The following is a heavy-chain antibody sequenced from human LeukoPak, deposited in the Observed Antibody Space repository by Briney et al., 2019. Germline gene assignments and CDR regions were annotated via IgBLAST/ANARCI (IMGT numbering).Heavy chain of an antibody. J-gene: IGHJ4*02. CDR3: ARGGYYGFDY. CDR2: IYHSGST. D-gene: IGHD3-10*01. CDR1: GYSISSGYY. V-gene: IGHV4-38-2*02. Sequence: SETLSLTCTVSGYSISSGYYWGWIRQPPGKGLEWIGSIYHSGSTYYNPSLKSRVTISVDTSKNQFSLKLSSVTAADTAVYYCARGGYYGFDYWGQGTLVTVSS.